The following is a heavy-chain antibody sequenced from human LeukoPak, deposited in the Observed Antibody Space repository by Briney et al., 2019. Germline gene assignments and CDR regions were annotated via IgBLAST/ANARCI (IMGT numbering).Heavy chain of an antibody. Sequence: GGSLRLSCAASGFTFSSYSMNWVRQAPGKGLEWVSSISSSSSYIYYADSVKGRFTISSDNAKNSLYLQMNSLRAEDTAVYYCASPYSSRWYELCYWGQGTLVTVSS. D-gene: IGHD6-13*01. CDR3: ASPYSSRWYELCY. V-gene: IGHV3-21*01. J-gene: IGHJ4*02. CDR2: ISSSSSYI. CDR1: GFTFSSYS.